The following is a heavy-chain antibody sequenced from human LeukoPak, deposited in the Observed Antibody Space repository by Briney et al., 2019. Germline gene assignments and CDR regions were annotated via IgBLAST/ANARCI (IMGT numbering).Heavy chain of an antibody. CDR2: ISSSSSYI. CDR3: ATDYGSGSYQGDY. J-gene: IGHJ4*02. V-gene: IGHV3-21*01. CDR1: RFTFSSYS. D-gene: IGHD3-10*01. Sequence: GGSLRLSCAASRFTFSSYSMNWVRQAPGKGLEWVSSISSSSSYIYYADSVKGRFTISRDNAKNSLYLQMNSLRAEDTAVYYCATDYGSGSYQGDYWGQGTLVTVSS.